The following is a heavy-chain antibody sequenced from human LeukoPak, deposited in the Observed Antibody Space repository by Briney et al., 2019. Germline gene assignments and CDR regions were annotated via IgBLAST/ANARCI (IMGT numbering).Heavy chain of an antibody. J-gene: IGHJ6*02. CDR1: GGSIDGTNY. D-gene: IGHD3-3*01. CDR3: ARHSGALFGPKDV. V-gene: IGHV4-39*01. CDR2: VHSSAYT. Sequence: SETLSLTCGVSGGSIDGTNYWSWVRQPPGKGLEWIGVVHSSAYTYYNPSLKSRVTISVDTSKSHFSLILTSVTAADTALYYCARHSGALFGPKDVWGQGTTVTVSS.